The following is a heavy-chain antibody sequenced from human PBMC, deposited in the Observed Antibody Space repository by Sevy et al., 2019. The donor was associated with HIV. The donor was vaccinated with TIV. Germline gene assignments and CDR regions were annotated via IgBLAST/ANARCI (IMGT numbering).Heavy chain of an antibody. V-gene: IGHV3-11*01. D-gene: IGHD3-9*01. CDR2: ISSSGSTI. CDR3: ARVQTRIPFAWFLSDFDY. Sequence: GGSLRLSCAASGFTFSDYYMSWIRQAPGKGLEWVSYISSSGSTIYYADSVKGRFTISRDNAKNSLSLQMNSLRAEDTAVYYCARVQTRIPFAWFLSDFDYWGQGTLVTVSS. CDR1: GFTFSDYY. J-gene: IGHJ4*02.